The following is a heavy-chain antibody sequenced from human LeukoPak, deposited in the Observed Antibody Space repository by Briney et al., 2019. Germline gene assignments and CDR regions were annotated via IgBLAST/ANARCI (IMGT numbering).Heavy chain of an antibody. CDR1: GFTSYDFA. D-gene: IGHD3-22*01. Sequence: GRSLRLSCAASGFTSYDFAMHWVRRVPGKGPEWISGISWNIDSIEYADSVKGRFTISRDNAKNSLPLQMKSLRAEDTALYYCAKDKGPTMRVPDYWGQGTLVTVSS. J-gene: IGHJ4*02. CDR3: AKDKGPTMRVPDY. V-gene: IGHV3-9*02. CDR2: ISWNIDSI.